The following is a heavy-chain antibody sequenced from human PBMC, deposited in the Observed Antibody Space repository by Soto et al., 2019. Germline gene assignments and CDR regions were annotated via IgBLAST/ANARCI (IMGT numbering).Heavy chain of an antibody. J-gene: IGHJ5*02. Sequence: PGGSLRLSCSASGFTFSSYAMHWVRQAPGKGLEYVSAISSNGGSTYYADSVKGRFTISRDNSKNTLYLQMSSLRAEDTAVYYCVKDLMAPIAAGTTGGAPNWFDPWGQGTLVTVSS. V-gene: IGHV3-64D*08. CDR3: VKDLMAPIAAGTTGGAPNWFDP. CDR1: GFTFSSYA. D-gene: IGHD6-13*01. CDR2: ISSNGGST.